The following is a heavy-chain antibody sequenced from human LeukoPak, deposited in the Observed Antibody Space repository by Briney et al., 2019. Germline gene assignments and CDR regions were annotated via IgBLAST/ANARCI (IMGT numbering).Heavy chain of an antibody. J-gene: IGHJ6*03. Sequence: SETLSLTCTVSGGSISSYYWSWIRQPPGKGLEWIGYIYYSGSTNYNPSLKSRVTLSVDTSKNQFSLKLSSVTAADMAVYYCARVGSSWGSYYYYYMDVWGKGTTVTVSS. CDR1: GGSISSYY. CDR3: ARVGSSWGSYYYYYMDV. V-gene: IGHV4-59*01. CDR2: IYYSGST. D-gene: IGHD6-13*01.